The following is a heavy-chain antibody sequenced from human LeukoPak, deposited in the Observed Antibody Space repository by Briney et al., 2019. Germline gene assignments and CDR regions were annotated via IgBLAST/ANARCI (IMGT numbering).Heavy chain of an antibody. Sequence: SETLSLTCTVSGGSISSSKYYWGWIRQPPGKGLEWIGTIFNSGSTHYNPSLKSRVTISVDTSKNQFSLNLSSVTAADTAVYYCARRLLRYYYGSGSYYYDYWGQGTLVTVSS. V-gene: IGHV4-39*01. J-gene: IGHJ4*02. CDR1: GGSISSSKYY. D-gene: IGHD3-10*01. CDR2: IFNSGST. CDR3: ARRLLRYYYGSGSYYYDY.